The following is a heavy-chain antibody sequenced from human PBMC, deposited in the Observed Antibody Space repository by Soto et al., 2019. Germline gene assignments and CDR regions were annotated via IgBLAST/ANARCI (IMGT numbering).Heavy chain of an antibody. V-gene: IGHV3-53*01. J-gene: IGHJ5*02. CDR2: IYSGGST. D-gene: IGHD6-13*01. CDR1: GFTVSSNY. CDR3: ARVAAAGTQDLNWFDP. Sequence: EVQLAESGGGLIQPGGSLRLSCAASGFTVSSNYMSWVRQAPGKGLEWVSVIYSGGSTYYADSVKGRFTISRDNSKNTLYLQMNSLRAEDTAVYYCARVAAAGTQDLNWFDPWGQGTLVTVSS.